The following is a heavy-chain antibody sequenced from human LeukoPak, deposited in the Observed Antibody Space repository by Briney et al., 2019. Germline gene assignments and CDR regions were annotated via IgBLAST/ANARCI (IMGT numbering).Heavy chain of an antibody. V-gene: IGHV3-48*01. D-gene: IGHD3-3*01. J-gene: IGHJ4*02. CDR2: ISSSSSTI. Sequence: GGSLRLSCAASGFTFSGYSMNWVRQAPGKGLEWVSYISSSSSTIYYADSVKGRFTISRDNAKNSLYLQMNSLRAEDTAVYYCAAWGDFWSGYLDYWGQGTLVTVSS. CDR1: GFTFSGYS. CDR3: AAWGDFWSGYLDY.